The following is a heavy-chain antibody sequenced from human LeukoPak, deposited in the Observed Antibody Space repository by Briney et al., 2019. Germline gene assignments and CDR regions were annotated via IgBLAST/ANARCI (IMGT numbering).Heavy chain of an antibody. V-gene: IGHV3-7*01. CDR1: GFTFSIYW. CDR3: ARGRISSWN. CDR2: IKQDGSEK. Sequence: GGSLRLSCAASGFTFSIYWMSWVRQAPGKGLEWVANIKQDGSEKYYVDSVKGRFTISRDNAKNSLYLQMNSLRAEDTAVYYCARGRISSWNWGQGTLVTVSS. D-gene: IGHD6-13*01. J-gene: IGHJ4*02.